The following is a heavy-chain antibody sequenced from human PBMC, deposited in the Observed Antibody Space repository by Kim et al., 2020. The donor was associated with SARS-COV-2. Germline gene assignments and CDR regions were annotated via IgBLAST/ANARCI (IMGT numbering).Heavy chain of an antibody. J-gene: IGHJ4*02. Sequence: GGSLRLSCVASGFSFEDSGMHWVRQAPGKGLEWVSFIWNDGSSKYFSDPVKGRFDISRDNSKNTLYLQLNSLRAEDTALYYCARDLNGGGYYFDFWGLGTLVTVSS. V-gene: IGHV3-33*01. D-gene: IGHD4-17*01. CDR1: GFSFEDSG. CDR2: IWNDGSSK. CDR3: ARDLNGGGYYFDF.